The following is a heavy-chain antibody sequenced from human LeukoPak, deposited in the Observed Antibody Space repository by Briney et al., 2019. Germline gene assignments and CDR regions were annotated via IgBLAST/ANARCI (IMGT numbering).Heavy chain of an antibody. CDR2: ISNGGDHT. D-gene: IGHD1-26*01. Sequence: GGSLRLSCVASGFTFRDFSMSWVRQAPGKGLEWVSVISNGGDHTYYADSVKGRFTISRDNSKNTLYLQMNSLRAEDTAVYYCAKDRSGSYGYWGQGTLVTVSS. CDR1: GFTFRDFS. CDR3: AKDRSGSYGY. V-gene: IGHV3-23*01. J-gene: IGHJ4*02.